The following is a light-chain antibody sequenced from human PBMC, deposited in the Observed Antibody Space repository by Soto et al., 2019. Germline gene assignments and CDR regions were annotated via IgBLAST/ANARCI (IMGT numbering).Light chain of an antibody. CDR3: LRSNAFSQT. V-gene: IGKV1-5*01. CDR2: DAS. Sequence: DIQLTQSPSTLSASVGDRVTITCRASQSMNSWLAWYQQKPGEAPKVLIYDASSLESGVPSRISGSGSGTEFTLTISSLQPEDFATYHCLRSNAFSQTFGQGTKVEI. J-gene: IGKJ1*01. CDR1: QSMNSW.